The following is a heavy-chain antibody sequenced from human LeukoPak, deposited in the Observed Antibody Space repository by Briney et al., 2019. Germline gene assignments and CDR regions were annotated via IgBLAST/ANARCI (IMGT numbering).Heavy chain of an antibody. V-gene: IGHV3-48*03. CDR3: ARDPYSGNYGAYYYYYMDV. J-gene: IGHJ6*03. Sequence: QPGGSLRLSCAASGFIFSDYEMNWVRQAPGKGLEWVSYISFSGNSIYYADSVKGRFTISRDNAKSSLYLQMDSLRAEDTAVYYCARDPYSGNYGAYYYYYMDVWGKGTTVTISS. D-gene: IGHD1-26*01. CDR1: GFIFSDYE. CDR2: ISFSGNSI.